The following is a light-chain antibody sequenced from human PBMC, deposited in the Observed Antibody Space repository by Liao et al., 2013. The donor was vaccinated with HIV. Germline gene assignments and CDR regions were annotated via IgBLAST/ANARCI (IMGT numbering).Light chain of an antibody. Sequence: SYELTQPPSVSVSPGQTATITCSGDKLGDKDACWYQQKPGQSPVLVIYQDAKRPSGIPERFSGSNSGNTATLTISRAEAGDEADYYCQLWDRSSAHPCVFGPGTKVTVL. J-gene: IGLJ1*01. CDR2: QDA. V-gene: IGLV3-1*01. CDR3: QLWDRSSAHPCV. CDR1: KLGDKD.